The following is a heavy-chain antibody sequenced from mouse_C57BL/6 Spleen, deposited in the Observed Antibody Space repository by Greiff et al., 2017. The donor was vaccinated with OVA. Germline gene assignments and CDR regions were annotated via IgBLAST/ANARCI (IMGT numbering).Heavy chain of an antibody. CDR3: ARYDGSSYVLFAY. V-gene: IGHV1-81*01. J-gene: IGHJ3*01. CDR2: IYPRSGNT. D-gene: IGHD1-1*01. Sequence: VQLQESGAELARPGASVKLSCKASGYTFTSYGISWVKQRTGQGLEWIGEIYPRSGNTYYNEKFKGKATLTADKSSSTAYMELRSLTSEDSAVYFCARYDGSSYVLFAYWGQGTLVTVSA. CDR1: GYTFTSYG.